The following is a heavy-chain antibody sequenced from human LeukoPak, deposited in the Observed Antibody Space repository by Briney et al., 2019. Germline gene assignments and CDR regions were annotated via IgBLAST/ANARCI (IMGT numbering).Heavy chain of an antibody. CDR2: IYSGGST. CDR3: AKRAVAAGPYYFDY. Sequence: GGSLRLSCAASGFTVSSNYMSWVRQAPGKGLEWVSVIYSGGSTYYADSVKGRFTISRDNSKNTLYLQMNSLRAEDTAVYYCAKRAVAAGPYYFDYWGQGTLVTVSS. CDR1: GFTVSSNY. V-gene: IGHV3-53*01. J-gene: IGHJ4*02. D-gene: IGHD6-19*01.